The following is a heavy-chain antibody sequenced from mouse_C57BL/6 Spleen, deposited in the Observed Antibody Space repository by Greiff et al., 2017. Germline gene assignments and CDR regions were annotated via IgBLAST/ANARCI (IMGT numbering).Heavy chain of an antibody. Sequence: QVQLQQPGAELVKPGASVKLSCKASGYTFTSYWMQWVKQRPGQGLEWIGEIDPSDSYTNYNQKFKGKATLTVDTSSSTAYMQLSSLTSEDSAVYYCARSNYDYDAFAYWGQGTLVTVSA. D-gene: IGHD2-4*01. J-gene: IGHJ3*01. CDR1: GYTFTSYW. CDR3: ARSNYDYDAFAY. CDR2: IDPSDSYT. V-gene: IGHV1-50*01.